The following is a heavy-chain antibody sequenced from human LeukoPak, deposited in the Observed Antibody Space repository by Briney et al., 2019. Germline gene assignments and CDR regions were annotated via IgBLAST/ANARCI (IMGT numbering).Heavy chain of an antibody. CDR2: ISGSGGST. Sequence: GGSLRLSCAASGFTFSNYAMSWVRQAPGKGLEWVSAISGSGGSTYYADSVKGRFTISRDNSKNTLYLQMNSLRAEDTAVYYCAKLRFLEWSAPADYWGQGTLVTVSS. CDR1: GFTFSNYA. V-gene: IGHV3-23*01. CDR3: AKLRFLEWSAPADY. D-gene: IGHD3-3*01. J-gene: IGHJ4*02.